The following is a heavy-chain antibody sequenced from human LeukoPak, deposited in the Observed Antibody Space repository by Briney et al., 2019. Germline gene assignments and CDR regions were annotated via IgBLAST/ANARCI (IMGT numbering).Heavy chain of an antibody. CDR2: IYHRGST. CDR3: ARGVGELLSYYYYYYMDV. V-gene: IGHV4-38-2*02. D-gene: IGHD3-10*01. CDR1: GYSISSGYY. Sequence: SETLSLTCTVSGYSISSGYYWGWIRQPPGKGLEWIGSIYHRGSTYYNPSLKSRVTISVDTSKNQFSLKLSSVTAADTAVYYCARGVGELLSYYYYYYMDVWGKGTTVTISS. J-gene: IGHJ6*03.